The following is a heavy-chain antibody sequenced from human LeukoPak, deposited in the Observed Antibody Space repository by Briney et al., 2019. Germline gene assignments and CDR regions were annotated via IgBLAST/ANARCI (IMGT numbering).Heavy chain of an antibody. CDR2: IKHDASEK. Sequence: GGSLRLSCAASGFTFSSYWMAWVRQTPGKGLEWVANIKHDASEKYYVDSVKGRFTISRDNAQNSFYLQMNSLRAEDTAVYYCARDWGSTGYDLYDYWGQGTLVTVSS. CDR3: ARDWGSTGYDLYDY. J-gene: IGHJ4*02. V-gene: IGHV3-7*01. D-gene: IGHD5-12*01. CDR1: GFTFSSYW.